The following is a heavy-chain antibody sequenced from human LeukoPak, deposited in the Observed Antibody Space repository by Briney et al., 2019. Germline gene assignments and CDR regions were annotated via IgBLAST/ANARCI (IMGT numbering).Heavy chain of an antibody. CDR3: ARSGWLQSNPFDY. D-gene: IGHD5-24*01. CDR2: LSPSGGST. Sequence: ASVKVSCKASGYTFTSYGISWVRQAPGQGLEWMGILSPSGGSTNYAQKFQDRVTMTRDTSTSTVYMELRSLRSEDTAVYYCARSGWLQSNPFDYWGQGTLVTVSS. CDR1: GYTFTSYG. V-gene: IGHV1-46*01. J-gene: IGHJ4*02.